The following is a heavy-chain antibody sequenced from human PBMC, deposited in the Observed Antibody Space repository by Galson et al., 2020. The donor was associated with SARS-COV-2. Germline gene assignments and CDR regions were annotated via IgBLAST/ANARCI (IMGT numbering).Heavy chain of an antibody. CDR2: INHSGST. V-gene: IGHV4-34*01. J-gene: IGHJ4*02. Sequence: SETLSLTCAVYGGSFSGYYWSWIRQPPGKGLEWIGEINHSGSTNYNPSLKSRVTISVDTSKNQFSLKLSSVTAADTAVYYCARFPYRGYSYGYDYWGQGTLVTVSS. CDR3: ARFPYRGYSYGYDY. D-gene: IGHD5-18*01. CDR1: GGSFSGYY.